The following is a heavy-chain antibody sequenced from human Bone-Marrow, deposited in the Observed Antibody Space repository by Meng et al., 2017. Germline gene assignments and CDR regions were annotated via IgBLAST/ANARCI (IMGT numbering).Heavy chain of an antibody. D-gene: IGHD2-21*02. Sequence: VDVGKSGCELKKPGGSVKVSCKASGYTFTSYAMNWVRQAPGQGLAWMGWINTNTGNPTYAQGFTGRFVFSLDTSVSTAYLQISSLKAEDTAVYYCARAYCGGDCYVSGWFDPWGQGTLVTVSS. J-gene: IGHJ5*02. V-gene: IGHV7-4-1*02. CDR3: ARAYCGGDCYVSGWFDP. CDR2: INTNTGNP. CDR1: GYTFTSYA.